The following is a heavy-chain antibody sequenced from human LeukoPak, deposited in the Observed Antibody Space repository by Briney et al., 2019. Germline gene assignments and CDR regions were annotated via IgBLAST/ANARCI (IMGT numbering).Heavy chain of an antibody. CDR3: ARARAAMGDAFDI. D-gene: IGHD5-18*01. J-gene: IGHJ3*02. CDR2: IYYSGST. CDR1: DGSISGFH. Sequence: SETLSLTCTVSDGSISGFHWSWIRQAPGKGLEWIGYIYYSGSTNYNPSLKSRVTISVDTSENQFSLKLSSMTAADTAVYYCARARAAMGDAFDIWGQGTMVTVSS. V-gene: IGHV4-59*01.